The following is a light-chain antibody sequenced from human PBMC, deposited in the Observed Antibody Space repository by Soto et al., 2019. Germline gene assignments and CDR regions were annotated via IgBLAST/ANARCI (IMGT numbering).Light chain of an antibody. Sequence: ETVLTQSPATLSLSPGDRATLSCRASQSITTYLAWYQQKTGQAPKLLFYDASNRATGIPARFSASGSGTDFTLTISSLQPEDFAVYYCQQRSSWWTFGQGTKVDIK. CDR1: QSITTY. CDR3: QQRSSWWT. V-gene: IGKV3-11*01. CDR2: DAS. J-gene: IGKJ1*01.